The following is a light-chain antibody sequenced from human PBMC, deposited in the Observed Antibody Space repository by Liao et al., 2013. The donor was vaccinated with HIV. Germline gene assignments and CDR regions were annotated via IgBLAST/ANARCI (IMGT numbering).Light chain of an antibody. Sequence: SYELTQPPSVSVSPGQTASITCFGDKLGDKYACWYQQKPGQSPVAVIYLDDKRPSGIPARFSASSSGNTATLTISGTQAVDEADYYCQAWDSSSVVFGGGTRLTVL. V-gene: IGLV3-1*01. CDR2: LDD. CDR1: KLGDKY. J-gene: IGLJ2*01. CDR3: QAWDSSSVV.